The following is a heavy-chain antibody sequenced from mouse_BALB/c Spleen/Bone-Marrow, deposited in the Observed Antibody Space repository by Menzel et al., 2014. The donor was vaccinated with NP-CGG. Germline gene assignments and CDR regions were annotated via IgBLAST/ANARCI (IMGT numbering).Heavy chain of an antibody. J-gene: IGHJ4*01. Sequence: QVQLQQSGPELVKPGASVKISCKASGYAFSSSWMNWVKQRPGQGLEWIGRIFPGDGDTYYNGKFKGKATLTADKSSSTAYMQLSSLTSVDSAFYFCARSDGYRAMDYWGQGTSVTVSS. D-gene: IGHD2-3*01. V-gene: IGHV1-82*01. CDR1: GYAFSSSW. CDR3: ARSDGYRAMDY. CDR2: IFPGDGDT.